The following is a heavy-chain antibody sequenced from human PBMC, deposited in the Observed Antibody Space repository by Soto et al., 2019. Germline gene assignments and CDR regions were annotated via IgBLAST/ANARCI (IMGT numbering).Heavy chain of an antibody. Sequence: QVQLVQSGAEVKKPGSSVKVSCKASGGTFSNYALTWVRQAPGQGLEWMGGIIPLSGTPNYEQKFQGRVTITADKSTTTVYMELSSLRSEDTAVYYCTRGIQLWSWGQGTLVTVSS. J-gene: IGHJ5*02. V-gene: IGHV1-69*06. CDR1: GGTFSNYA. D-gene: IGHD5-18*01. CDR3: TRGIQLWS. CDR2: IIPLSGTP.